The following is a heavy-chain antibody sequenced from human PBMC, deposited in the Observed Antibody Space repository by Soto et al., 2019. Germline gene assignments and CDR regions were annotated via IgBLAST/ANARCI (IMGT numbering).Heavy chain of an antibody. Sequence: GASVKVSCKASGYTFTSYYMHWVRQTPGQGLEWMGIINPSGGSTSYAQKFQGRVTMTRDTSTSTVYMELSSLRSEDTAVYYCARVAGYYDILTGYYCEPLDYYYMDVWGKGTTVTVSS. V-gene: IGHV1-46*03. J-gene: IGHJ6*03. CDR3: ARVAGYYDILTGYYCEPLDYYYMDV. CDR1: GYTFTSYY. D-gene: IGHD3-9*01. CDR2: INPSGGST.